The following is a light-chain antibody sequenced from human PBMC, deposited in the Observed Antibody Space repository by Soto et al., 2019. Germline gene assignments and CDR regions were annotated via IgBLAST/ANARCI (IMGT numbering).Light chain of an antibody. CDR1: QSVAGSY. CDR2: GAS. J-gene: IGKJ4*01. Sequence: EIVLTQSPGTLSLSPGERATLSCRASQSVAGSYLAWYQQKPGQAPRLLIYGASSRATGIPDRFSGSGSGTDFTLTISRLEPEDVAVYYCQQYGSSPQIFGGGTKVEIK. CDR3: QQYGSSPQI. V-gene: IGKV3-20*01.